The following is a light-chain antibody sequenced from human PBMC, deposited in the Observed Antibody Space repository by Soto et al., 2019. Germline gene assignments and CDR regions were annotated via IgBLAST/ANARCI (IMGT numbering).Light chain of an antibody. CDR2: EVS. CDR1: SSDVGGYHF. V-gene: IGLV2-23*02. J-gene: IGLJ2*01. CDR3: CSYAGSSTFLV. Sequence: QSALTQPASGSGSPGQSITISCTGTSSDVGGYHFVSWYQQHPGKAPKLMLSEVSKRPSGVSTRFSGSKSGNTASLTISGLQAEDEADYYCCSYAGSSTFLVFGGGTKLTVL.